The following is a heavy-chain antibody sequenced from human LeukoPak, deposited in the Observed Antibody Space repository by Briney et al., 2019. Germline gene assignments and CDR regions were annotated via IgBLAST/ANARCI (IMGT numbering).Heavy chain of an antibody. CDR1: GFTLSTYD. D-gene: IGHD3-22*01. CDR3: AKDSRKYYYDSSGYDY. J-gene: IGHJ4*02. CDR2: MSSAGVEK. Sequence: GRSLRLSCAASGFTLSTYDMEWVRQAPGKGLEWEAIMSSAGVEKYYADSVKGRFTISRDNAKNSLYLQMNSLRAEDMALYYCAKDSRKYYYDSSGYDYWGQGTLVTVSS. V-gene: IGHV3-30-3*01.